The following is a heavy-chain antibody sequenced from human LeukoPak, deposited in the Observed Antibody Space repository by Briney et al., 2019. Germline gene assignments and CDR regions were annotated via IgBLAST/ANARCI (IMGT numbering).Heavy chain of an antibody. CDR1: GGSFSGYY. J-gene: IGHJ3*02. CDR3: ARSNYVWGSYRPRQSDAFDI. Sequence: PSETLSLTCAAYGGSFSGYYWSWIRQPPGKGLEWIVEINHSGSTHYNPSLKSRVTMSVDTSKNQFSLKLSSVTAADTAVYYCARSNYVWGSYRPRQSDAFDIWGQGTMVTVSS. D-gene: IGHD3-16*02. CDR2: INHSGST. V-gene: IGHV4-34*01.